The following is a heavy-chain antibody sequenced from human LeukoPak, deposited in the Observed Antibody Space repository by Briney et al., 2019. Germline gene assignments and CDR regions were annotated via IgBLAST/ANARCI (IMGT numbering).Heavy chain of an antibody. V-gene: IGHV1-24*01. CDR3: ATATGPLWNFDY. J-gene: IGHJ4*02. CDR2: FDPEDGET. Sequence: GASVKVSCKVSGYTLTELSMHRVRQAPGKGLEWMGGFDPEDGETIYAQKFQGRVTMTEDTSTDTAYRELSSLRSEETAVDYSATATGPLWNFDYWGQGNLVHVS. D-gene: IGHD1-14*01. CDR1: GYTLTELS.